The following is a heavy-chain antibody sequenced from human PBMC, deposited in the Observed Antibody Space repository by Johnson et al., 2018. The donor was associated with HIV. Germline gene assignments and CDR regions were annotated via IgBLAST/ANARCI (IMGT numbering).Heavy chain of an antibody. V-gene: IGHV3-7*03. Sequence: VQLVESGGGLVQPGGSLRLSCAASGFTFSSYWMSWVRQAPGKGLEWVANIKQDGSEKYYVDSVKGRFTISRDNAKNSLYLQMNSLRSEDTALYFCANGGNTAASACEIWGQGTMVTVSS. CDR3: ANGGNTAASACEI. D-gene: IGHD1-14*01. CDR1: GFTFSSYW. CDR2: IKQDGSEK. J-gene: IGHJ3*02.